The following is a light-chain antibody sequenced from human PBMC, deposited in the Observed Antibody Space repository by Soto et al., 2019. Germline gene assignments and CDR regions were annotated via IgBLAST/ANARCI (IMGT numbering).Light chain of an antibody. CDR1: QRVLYSSNNMNY. J-gene: IGKJ2*01. V-gene: IGKV4-1*01. CDR3: QQYYSIPYT. Sequence: DIVMTQSPDSLAVSLGERATINCKSSQRVLYSSNNMNYLAWYQQKPGQPPKLLFYWALTRESGVPDRFSGSGSGTDFTLTISSLQAEDVAVYYCQQYYSIPYTFGQGTRVEIK. CDR2: WAL.